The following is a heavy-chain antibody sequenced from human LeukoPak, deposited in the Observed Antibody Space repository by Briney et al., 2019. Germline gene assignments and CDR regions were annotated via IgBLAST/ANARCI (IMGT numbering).Heavy chain of an antibody. CDR1: GYTFTGYY. J-gene: IGHJ4*02. CDR2: INPNTGGT. CDR3: AKTGTYCSGGSCYFDY. D-gene: IGHD2-15*01. Sequence: ASVKVSCKASGYTFTGYYLHWVRQAPGQGLEWMGWINPNTGGTNYAQKFQGRVTMTRDTSISTAYMELSRLRSDDTAVYYCAKTGTYCSGGSCYFDYWGQGTLVIVSS. V-gene: IGHV1-2*02.